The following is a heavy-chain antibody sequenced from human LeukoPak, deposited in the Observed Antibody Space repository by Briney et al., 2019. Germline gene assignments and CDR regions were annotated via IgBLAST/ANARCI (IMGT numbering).Heavy chain of an antibody. D-gene: IGHD3-22*01. CDR2: ISSGSTYI. CDR3: ARDPFYYDAAGSDDY. Sequence: GGSLRLSCAASEFTFNSYSFNWIRQPPGGRLEWVSSISSGSTYIYYSDSVKGRSTVSRDNAQNSLFLQMNNLRAEDTAVYYCARDPFYYDAAGSDDYWGQGTLVTVSS. CDR1: EFTFNSYS. V-gene: IGHV3-21*01. J-gene: IGHJ4*02.